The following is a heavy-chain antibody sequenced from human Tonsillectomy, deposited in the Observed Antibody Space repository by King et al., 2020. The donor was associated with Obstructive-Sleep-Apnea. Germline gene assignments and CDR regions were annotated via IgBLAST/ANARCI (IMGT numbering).Heavy chain of an antibody. CDR2: IYYSGST. D-gene: IGHD6-13*01. Sequence: QLQESGPGLVKPSETLSLTCTVSGGSISSYYLSWIRQPPGKGLEWIGYIYYSGSTNYNPSLKSRVTLSVDTSKNQLSLKLSSVTAADTAVYYCARHRALGSSWYGAFDIWGQGTMVTVSS. V-gene: IGHV4-59*08. CDR1: GGSISSYY. CDR3: ARHRALGSSWYGAFDI. J-gene: IGHJ3*02.